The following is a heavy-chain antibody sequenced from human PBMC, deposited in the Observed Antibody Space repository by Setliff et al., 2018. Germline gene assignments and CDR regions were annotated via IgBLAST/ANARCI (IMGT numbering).Heavy chain of an antibody. Sequence: ASVKVSCKTSGYSFTNYGINWVRQAPGQGLEWMGWNSVYAREFQGRVTMTTDTSMSTAYMELRSLRSDDTAIYYCARGPPEFVVAPAEGKFDYWGQGTLVTVS. D-gene: IGHD2-15*01. CDR3: ARGPPEFVVAPAEGKFDY. CDR1: GYSFTNYG. CDR2: NSVY. V-gene: IGHV1-18*01. J-gene: IGHJ4*02.